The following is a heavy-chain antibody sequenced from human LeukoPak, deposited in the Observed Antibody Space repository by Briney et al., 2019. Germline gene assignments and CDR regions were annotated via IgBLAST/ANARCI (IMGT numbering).Heavy chain of an antibody. Sequence: PGGSLRLSCAASGFTFSSYWMTWVRQAPGKGLEWVANIKQDGSEAYYVDSVKGRFTVSRDNAKNSLYLQMNSLGAEDTAVYYCAREGYYDFWSGSGNWFDPWGQGTLVTVSS. CDR2: IKQDGSEA. V-gene: IGHV3-7*01. CDR3: AREGYYDFWSGSGNWFDP. CDR1: GFTFSSYW. J-gene: IGHJ5*02. D-gene: IGHD3-3*01.